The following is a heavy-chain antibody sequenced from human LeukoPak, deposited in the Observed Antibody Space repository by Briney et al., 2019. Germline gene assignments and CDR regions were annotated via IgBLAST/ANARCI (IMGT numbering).Heavy chain of an antibody. Sequence: PGGSLRLSCAASGFSFSSYWMSWVRQAPGKGLEWVSSISSSGTYIYYADSVKGRFTISRDNAKNSLYLQMNSLSAEDTAIYYCARDRRDGYNVLDYWGQGTLVTVSS. V-gene: IGHV3-21*01. CDR3: ARDRRDGYNVLDY. CDR1: GFSFSSYW. J-gene: IGHJ4*02. D-gene: IGHD5-24*01. CDR2: ISSSGTYI.